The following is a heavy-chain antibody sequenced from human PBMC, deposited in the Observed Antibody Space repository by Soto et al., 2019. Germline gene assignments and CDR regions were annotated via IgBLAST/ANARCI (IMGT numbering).Heavy chain of an antibody. CDR3: ARGPTGWFGYDY. V-gene: IGHV3-74*01. Sequence: EVQLVESGGGLVQPGGSLRLSCAASGFTFSSSWMHWVRQAPGKGLVWVSRINSGASTTNYADSVKGRFTISRDNARNTLYLQMDSLTADDPAVYYCARGPTGWFGYDYWGQGTLVTVSS. CDR1: GFTFSSSW. J-gene: IGHJ4*02. CDR2: INSGASTT. D-gene: IGHD3-10*01.